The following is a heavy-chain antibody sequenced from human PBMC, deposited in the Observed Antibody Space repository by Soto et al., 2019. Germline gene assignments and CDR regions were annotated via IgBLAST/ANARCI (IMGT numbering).Heavy chain of an antibody. CDR3: ARGYGWTDY. J-gene: IGHJ4*02. Sequence: GESLKISCQGSGYNLSNYWITRVRQTPEKGLEWMGRIYPSDSNTNYSPSFQGHVTLSADKSISTAYLQWGSLKASDTAMYYCARGYGWTDYWGQGTLVTVSS. CDR1: GYNLSNYW. CDR2: IYPSDSNT. V-gene: IGHV5-10-1*01. D-gene: IGHD5-18*01.